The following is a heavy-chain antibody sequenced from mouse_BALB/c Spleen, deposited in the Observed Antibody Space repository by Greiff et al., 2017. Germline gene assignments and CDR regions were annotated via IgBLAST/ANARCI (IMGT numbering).Heavy chain of an antibody. CDR1: GYSFTNYW. CDR3: ARDGSTMIRYFDY. Sequence: VQLQQSGAELVRPGPSVKISCKASGYSFTNYWLGWVKQRPGHGLEWIGDIYPGGGYTNYNEKFKGKATLTADTSSSTAYMQFSSLTSEDSAVYFCARDGSTMIRYFDYWGQGTTLTVSS. J-gene: IGHJ2*01. D-gene: IGHD2-4*01. V-gene: IGHV1-63*01. CDR2: IYPGGGYT.